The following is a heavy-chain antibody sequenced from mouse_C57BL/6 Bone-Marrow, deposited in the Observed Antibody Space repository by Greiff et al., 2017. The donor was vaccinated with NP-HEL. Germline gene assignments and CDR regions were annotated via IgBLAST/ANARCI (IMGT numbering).Heavy chain of an antibody. CDR2: IYPGDGDT. CDR1: GYAFSSSW. D-gene: IGHD1-1*01. V-gene: IGHV1-82*01. Sequence: QVQLQQSGPELVKPGASVKISCKASGYAFSSSWMNWVKQRPGQGLEWIGRIYPGDGDTNYNGKFKGKATLTADKSSSTAYMQLSSLTSEDSAVYFGARGVLRFAYWGQGTLVTVSA. J-gene: IGHJ3*01. CDR3: ARGVLRFAY.